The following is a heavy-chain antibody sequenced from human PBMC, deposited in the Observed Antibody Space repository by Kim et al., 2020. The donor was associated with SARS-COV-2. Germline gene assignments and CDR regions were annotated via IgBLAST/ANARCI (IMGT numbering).Heavy chain of an antibody. D-gene: IGHD6-13*01. Sequence: NAASVKGRFTISRDDSKNSLYLQMNSLKTEDTVVYYCARLGIAAAVVDYWGQGTLVTVSS. V-gene: IGHV3-72*01. CDR3: ARLGIAAAVVDY. J-gene: IGHJ4*02.